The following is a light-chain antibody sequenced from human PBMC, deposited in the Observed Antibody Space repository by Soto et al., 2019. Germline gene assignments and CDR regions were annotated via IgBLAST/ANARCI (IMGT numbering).Light chain of an antibody. CDR1: QTVSSSY. CDR3: QQRSNWPPIT. CDR2: DAS. V-gene: IGKV3-11*01. J-gene: IGKJ5*01. Sequence: EIVLTQSPAILSLSPGERATLSCGASQTVSSSYLAWYQQKPGQAPRLLIYDASNRATGIPARFSGSGSGTDFTLTISSLEPEDSAVYYCQQRSNWPPITFGQGTRLEIK.